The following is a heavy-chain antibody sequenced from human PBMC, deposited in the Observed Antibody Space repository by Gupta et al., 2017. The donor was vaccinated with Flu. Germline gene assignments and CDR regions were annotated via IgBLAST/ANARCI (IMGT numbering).Heavy chain of an antibody. D-gene: IGHD2-21*01. V-gene: IGHV3-30*04. Sequence: TFSSYAMHWVRQAPGKGLEWVAVTSFDGDNNVYADSVKGRFTISRDNSKNTLFLQMNSLKPEDTAVYFCARARAYIDSWGQGIRVSVSS. J-gene: IGHJ4*02. CDR3: ARARAYIDS. CDR1: TFSSYA. CDR2: TSFDGDNN.